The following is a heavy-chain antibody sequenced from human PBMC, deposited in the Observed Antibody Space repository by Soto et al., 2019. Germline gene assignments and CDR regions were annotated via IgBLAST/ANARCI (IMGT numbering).Heavy chain of an antibody. J-gene: IGHJ6*02. D-gene: IGHD6-13*01. CDR3: ARRGYSSSWYYYYYYGMDV. Sequence: QVQLVQSGAEVKKPGASVKVSCKASGYTFTSYDIDWVRQATGQGLEWMGWMNPNSGNTGYAQKFQGRVTMTRTTSISTAYMELSSLRSEDTAVYYCARRGYSSSWYYYYYYGMDVGGQGTTVTVSS. CDR2: MNPNSGNT. V-gene: IGHV1-8*01. CDR1: GYTFTSYD.